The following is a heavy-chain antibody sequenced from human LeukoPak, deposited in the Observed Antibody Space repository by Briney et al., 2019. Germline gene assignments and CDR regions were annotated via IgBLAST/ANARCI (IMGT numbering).Heavy chain of an antibody. CDR3: ARAPYYDFWSGYLTYGLFDY. D-gene: IGHD3-3*01. Sequence: SETLSLTCTVSGGSVSSGSYYWSWIRQPPGKGLEWIGYIYYSGSTNHNPSLKSRVTISVDTSKNQFSLRLSSVTAADTAVYYCARAPYYDFWSGYLTYGLFDYWGQGTLVTVSS. CDR2: IYYSGST. CDR1: GGSVSSGSYY. V-gene: IGHV4-61*01. J-gene: IGHJ4*02.